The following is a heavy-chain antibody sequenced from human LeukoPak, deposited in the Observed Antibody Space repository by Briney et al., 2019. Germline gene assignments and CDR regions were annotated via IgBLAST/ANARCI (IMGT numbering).Heavy chain of an antibody. V-gene: IGHV3-74*01. CDR1: GFTFSRYW. CDR3: AKDLLYDWYDAFDI. CDR2: IDSDGTNR. D-gene: IGHD3-9*01. J-gene: IGHJ3*02. Sequence: SGGSLRLSCAASGFTFSRYWMHWVRQAPGKGLVWVSRIDSDGTNRDYADSVKGRFTISRDNSKNSLYLQMNSLRTEDAALYYCAKDLLYDWYDAFDIWGQGTMVTVSS.